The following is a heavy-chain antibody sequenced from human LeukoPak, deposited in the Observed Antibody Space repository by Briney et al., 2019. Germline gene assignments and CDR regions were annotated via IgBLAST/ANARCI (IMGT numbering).Heavy chain of an antibody. CDR1: GFTFSNYG. CDR3: AKGGSGSYPTEDY. Sequence: GGSLRLSCAASGFTFSNYGMNWVRQAPGKGLEWVSAISGSGGSTYYADSVKGRFTISRDNSKNTLYLQMNSLRAEDTAVYYCAKGGSGSYPTEDYWGQGTLVTVSS. J-gene: IGHJ4*02. D-gene: IGHD1-26*01. CDR2: ISGSGGST. V-gene: IGHV3-23*01.